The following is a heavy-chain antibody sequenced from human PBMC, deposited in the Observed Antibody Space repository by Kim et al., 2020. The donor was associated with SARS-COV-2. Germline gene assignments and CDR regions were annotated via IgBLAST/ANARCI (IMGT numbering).Heavy chain of an antibody. J-gene: IGHJ2*01. CDR2: IYSGGST. CDR3: ARGAYYYDSSGYRHWYFDL. D-gene: IGHD3-22*01. Sequence: GGSLRLSCAASGFTVSSNYMSWVRQAPGKGLEWVSVIYSGGSTYYADSVKGRFTISRHNSKNTLYLQMNSLRAEDTAVYYCARGAYYYDSSGYRHWYFDLWGRGTLVTVSS. V-gene: IGHV3-53*04. CDR1: GFTVSSNY.